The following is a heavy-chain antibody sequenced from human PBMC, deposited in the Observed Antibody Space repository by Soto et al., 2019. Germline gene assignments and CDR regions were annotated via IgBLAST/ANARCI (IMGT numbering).Heavy chain of an antibody. Sequence: GGSLRLSCAASGFTFSSYGMHWVRQAPGKGLEWVAVISYDGSNKYYADSVKGRFTISRDNSKNTLYLQMNSLRAEDTAVYYCAKHPQGDYALHWGQGTLVTVSS. V-gene: IGHV3-30*18. CDR1: GFTFSSYG. CDR2: ISYDGSNK. CDR3: AKHPQGDYALH. J-gene: IGHJ4*02. D-gene: IGHD4-17*01.